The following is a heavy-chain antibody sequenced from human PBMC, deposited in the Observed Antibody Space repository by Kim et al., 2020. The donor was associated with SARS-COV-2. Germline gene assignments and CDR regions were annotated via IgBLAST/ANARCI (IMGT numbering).Heavy chain of an antibody. Sequence: GGSLRLSCAASGFTFSSYFMNWVRQAPGKGLEWVSSISSTSTYIDYADSVKGRFTISRDNAKNSLFLQMSSLRAEDTAVYYCTRVKDTSGYYNNFDYWGQATLVTVHS. CDR2: ISSTSTYI. D-gene: IGHD3-22*01. V-gene: IGHV3-21*01. CDR3: TRVKDTSGYYNNFDY. J-gene: IGHJ4*02. CDR1: GFTFSSYF.